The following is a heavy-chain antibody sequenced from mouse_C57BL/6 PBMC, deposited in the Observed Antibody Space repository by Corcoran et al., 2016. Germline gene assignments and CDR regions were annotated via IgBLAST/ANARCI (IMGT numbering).Heavy chain of an antibody. V-gene: IGHV1-26*01. CDR3: ASRIYYGNYGAY. CDR2: INPNNGGT. CDR1: GYTFPDYY. J-gene: IGHJ3*01. Sequence: EVQLQQSGPELVKPGASVKISCKASGYTFPDYYMNWVKQSHGKSLEWIGDINPNNGGTSYNQKFKGKATLTVDKSSSTAYMELRSLTSEDSAVYYCASRIYYGNYGAYWGQGTLVTVSA. D-gene: IGHD2-1*01.